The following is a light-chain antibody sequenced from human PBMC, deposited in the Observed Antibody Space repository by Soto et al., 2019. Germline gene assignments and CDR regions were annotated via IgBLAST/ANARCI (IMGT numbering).Light chain of an antibody. Sequence: DIQMTQSPSSLSASVGDRVTITCRASQGIGIYLAWYQQKAGKVPKLLIYASSTLQSGVPSRFSGRGSGTAFTLTISRLQPEDFATYYCQKYNSPPRTFGQGTKVEIK. V-gene: IGKV1-27*01. CDR2: ASS. CDR3: QKYNSPPRT. J-gene: IGKJ1*01. CDR1: QGIGIY.